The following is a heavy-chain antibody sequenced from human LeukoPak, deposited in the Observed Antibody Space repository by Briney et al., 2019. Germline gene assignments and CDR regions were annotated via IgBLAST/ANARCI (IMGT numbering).Heavy chain of an antibody. D-gene: IGHD1-26*01. V-gene: IGHV4-39*07. CDR1: GGSISSSSYY. J-gene: IGHJ4*02. Sequence: PSETLSLTCTVSGGSISSSSYYWGWIRQPPGKGLERIGSIYYSGSTYYNPSLKSRVTISVDTSKNQFSLKLSSVTAADTAVYYCAILSGSYVGFDYWGQGTLVTVSS. CDR2: IYYSGST. CDR3: AILSGSYVGFDY.